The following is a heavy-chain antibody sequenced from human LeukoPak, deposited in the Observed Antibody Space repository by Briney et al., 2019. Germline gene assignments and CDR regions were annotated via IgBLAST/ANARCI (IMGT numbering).Heavy chain of an antibody. Sequence: PSETLSLTCTVSDGSISTYFWSWIRQPPGKGLEWIGYIYYSGITNYNPSLKSRVTISVDTSKNQFSLKLSSETAADSAVYYCARHAPYSNYALDYWGQGTLVTVSS. CDR2: IYYSGIT. CDR3: ARHAPYSNYALDY. V-gene: IGHV4-59*08. J-gene: IGHJ4*02. CDR1: DGSISTYF. D-gene: IGHD4-11*01.